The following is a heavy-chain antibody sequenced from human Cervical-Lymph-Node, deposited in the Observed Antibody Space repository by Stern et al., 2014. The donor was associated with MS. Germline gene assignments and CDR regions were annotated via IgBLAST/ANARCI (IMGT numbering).Heavy chain of an antibody. Sequence: QVQLGQSGAEVKKPGASVKVSCKVSGYTLSEISMHWVRQAPGKGLEWMGGFDPEHGETRYAQTFQGRVPMAEDRSTDTAYMELSSLRSEDPAVNYCAPHRGRVTYSSGMDVWGQGTTVTVSS. V-gene: IGHV1-24*01. CDR2: FDPEHGET. J-gene: IGHJ6*02. D-gene: IGHD2-21*02. CDR1: GYTLSEIS. CDR3: APHRGRVTYSSGMDV.